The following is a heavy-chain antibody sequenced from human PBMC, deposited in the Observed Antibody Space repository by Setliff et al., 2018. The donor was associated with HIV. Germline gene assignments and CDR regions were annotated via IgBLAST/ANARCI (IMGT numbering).Heavy chain of an antibody. CDR3: ARAQQQLLQEDDYFDY. CDR1: GFTFSSYS. Sequence: LRLSCAASGFTFSSYSMNWVRQAPGKGLEWVSGISGSGGSTYYADSVKGRFTLSRDNFRNTLYLQMNSLRPEDTAVYYCARAQQQLLQEDDYFDYWGQGTLVTVSS. J-gene: IGHJ4*02. CDR2: ISGSGGST. V-gene: IGHV3-23*01. D-gene: IGHD6-13*01.